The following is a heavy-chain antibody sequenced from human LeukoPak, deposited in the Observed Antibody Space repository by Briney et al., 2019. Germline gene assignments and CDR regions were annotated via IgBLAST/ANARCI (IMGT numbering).Heavy chain of an antibody. CDR3: AKELTTERTPGVDS. CDR2: ISGSGDTT. D-gene: IGHD4-17*01. J-gene: IGHJ4*02. V-gene: IGHV3-23*01. Sequence: GGSMRLSCTASGFTFSSYSMSWVSQGPGTGLGWVSAISGSGDTTFYADSVKGRFTISRDNSKKTLYLQVNSLRAEDTAVYFCAKELTTERTPGVDSWGQGTLVTVSS. CDR1: GFTFSSYS.